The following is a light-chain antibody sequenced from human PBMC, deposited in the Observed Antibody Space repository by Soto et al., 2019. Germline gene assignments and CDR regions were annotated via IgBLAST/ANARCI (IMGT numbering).Light chain of an antibody. Sequence: DIQMTQSPSSLSASVGDRVTITCQASQDISNYLNWYQQKPGKAPKLLIYDVSTLQSGVPTRFSGSGSGTEFALTISSLQPDDFATYYCQQYISYVWTFGQGTKVDIK. CDR3: QQYISYVWT. V-gene: IGKV1-16*01. J-gene: IGKJ1*01. CDR1: QDISNY. CDR2: DVS.